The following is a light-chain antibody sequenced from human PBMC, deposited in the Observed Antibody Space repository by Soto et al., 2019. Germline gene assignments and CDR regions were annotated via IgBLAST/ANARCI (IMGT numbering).Light chain of an antibody. CDR3: CSYAGSSTLV. V-gene: IGLV2-23*02. J-gene: IGLJ2*01. CDR1: SSDVGSYNI. Sequence: QSALTQPASVSGSPGQSITISCTGTSSDVGSYNIVSWYQQHPGKAPKLMIYEVSKRPSGVPDRFSGSKSGNTASLTISGLQAEDEADYYCCSYAGSSTLVFGGGTKLTVL. CDR2: EVS.